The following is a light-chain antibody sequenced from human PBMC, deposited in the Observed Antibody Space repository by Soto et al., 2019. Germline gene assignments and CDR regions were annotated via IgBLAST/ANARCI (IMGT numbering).Light chain of an antibody. CDR3: SSYTSSNTLEV. V-gene: IGLV2-14*01. J-gene: IGLJ1*01. Sequence: QSVLIQPASVSGSPGQSITISCTGTSRDVGGSNYVSWYQHQPHRAPKLLIYEVNYRPSGVSSRFSGSKSGNTASLTISGLPAEDEADYYCSSYTSSNTLEVFGVGTKVTVL. CDR2: EVN. CDR1: SRDVGGSNY.